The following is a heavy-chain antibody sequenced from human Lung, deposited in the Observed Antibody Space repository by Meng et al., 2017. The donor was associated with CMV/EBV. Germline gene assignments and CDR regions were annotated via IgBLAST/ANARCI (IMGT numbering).Heavy chain of an antibody. Sequence: GSLRLSXTVSGGPISSSSYYWGWIRQPPGKGLEWIGSIYYSGSTYYNPSLKSRVTISVDTSKNQFSLKLCSVTAADTAVYYCARNTPRGWEPLYYFDYWGQGTLVTVSS. J-gene: IGHJ4*02. CDR2: IYYSGST. D-gene: IGHD1-26*01. V-gene: IGHV4-39*01. CDR3: ARNTPRGWEPLYYFDY. CDR1: GGPISSSSYY.